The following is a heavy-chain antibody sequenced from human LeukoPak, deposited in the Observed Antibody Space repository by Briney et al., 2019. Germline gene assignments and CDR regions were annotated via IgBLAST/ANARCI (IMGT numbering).Heavy chain of an antibody. CDR2: ISHDGSNK. Sequence: GGSLRLSCAASGFTFNSYGMHWVRQAPGKGLEWVAVISHDGSNKHYADSVKGRFTISKDNSKDTLFLQMNSLRAEDTAVYYCAKDGRFGELSSSLISQHWGQGTLVTVSS. V-gene: IGHV3-30*18. CDR3: AKDGRFGELSSSLISQH. CDR1: GFTFNSYG. D-gene: IGHD3-10*01. J-gene: IGHJ1*01.